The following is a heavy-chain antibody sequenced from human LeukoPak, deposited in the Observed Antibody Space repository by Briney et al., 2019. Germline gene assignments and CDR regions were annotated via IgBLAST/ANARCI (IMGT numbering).Heavy chain of an antibody. D-gene: IGHD1-1*01. J-gene: IGHJ3*02. CDR3: ARATGGQRTGWFDI. Sequence: PSETLSLTCTVSGGSISSGSYYWSWIRQPAGKGLEWIGRIYTSGNTNYNPSLKSRVTMSVDTSKNQFSLKLSSVTAADTAVYYCARATGGQRTGWFDIWGQGTMVTVSS. CDR1: GGSISSGSYY. CDR2: IYTSGNT. V-gene: IGHV4-61*02.